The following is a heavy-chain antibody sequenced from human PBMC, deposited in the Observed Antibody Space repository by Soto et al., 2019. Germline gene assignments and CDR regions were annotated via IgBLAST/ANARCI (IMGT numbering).Heavy chain of an antibody. V-gene: IGHV3-48*01. D-gene: IGHD7-27*01. Sequence: EVQLVESGGGLVHPGGSLRLSCATSGFILSDCAMNWVRQAPGKGLEWVSYISSSSSVIDYADSVKGRFTVSRDNARKSLYFQMNSLRAEDTAVYYCAGDLSWGSNWYDYMDVWCKGTTVTVSS. CDR3: AGDLSWGSNWYDYMDV. CDR2: ISSSSSVI. CDR1: GFILSDCA. J-gene: IGHJ6*03.